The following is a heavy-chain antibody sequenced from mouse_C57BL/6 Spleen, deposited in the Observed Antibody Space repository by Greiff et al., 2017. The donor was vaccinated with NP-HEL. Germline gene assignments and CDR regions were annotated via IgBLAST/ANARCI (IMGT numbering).Heavy chain of an antibody. V-gene: IGHV2-9-1*01. J-gene: IGHJ4*01. Sequence: QVQLKQSGPGLVAPSQSLSITCTVSGFSLTNYAISWVRQPPGKGLEWLGVIWTGGGTNYNSALKSRLSISKDNSNSQVILKMNRLQTDDTARYYCARKSITTVESAMDYWGQGTSVTVSS. CDR1: GFSLTNYA. D-gene: IGHD1-1*01. CDR2: IWTGGGT. CDR3: ARKSITTVESAMDY.